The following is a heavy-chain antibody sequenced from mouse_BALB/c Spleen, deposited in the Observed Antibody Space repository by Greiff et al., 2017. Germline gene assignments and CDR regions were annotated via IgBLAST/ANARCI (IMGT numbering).Heavy chain of an antibody. CDR2: ISDGGSYT. V-gene: IGHV5-4*02. Sequence: EVQLVESGGGLVKPGGSLKLSCAASGFTFSDYYMYWVRQTPEKRLEWVATISDGGSYTYYPDSVKGRFTISRDNAKNNLYLQMSSLKSEDTAMYYCARAYGYDAYWGQGTLVTVSA. J-gene: IGHJ3*01. D-gene: IGHD2-2*01. CDR1: GFTFSDYY. CDR3: ARAYGYDAY.